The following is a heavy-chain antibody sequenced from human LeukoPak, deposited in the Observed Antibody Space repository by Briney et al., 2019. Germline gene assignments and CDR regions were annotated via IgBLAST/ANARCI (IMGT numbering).Heavy chain of an antibody. CDR3: ARAPNWFDP. Sequence: PSETLSLTCTVPGGSISSDYWSWVRQTAGKRHEWIGRLYRSGSTNYNPSLKRRLTMSVDTYKNQFSLKLSSVTAADTAVYYCARAPNWFDPWGQGTLVTVSS. CDR2: LYRSGST. J-gene: IGHJ5*02. CDR1: GGSISSDY. V-gene: IGHV4-4*07.